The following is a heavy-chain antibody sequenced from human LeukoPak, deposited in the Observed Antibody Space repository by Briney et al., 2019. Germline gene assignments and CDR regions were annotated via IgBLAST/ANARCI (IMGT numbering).Heavy chain of an antibody. CDR3: AKEIYYYASGTYLRYFDY. CDR2: ISGSGGST. Sequence: PGGSLRLSCAASGFTFSSYAMSWVRQAPGEVLEWVSAISGSGGSTYYADSVKGRFTISRDNSKNTLYLRMNSLRAEDTAVYYCAKEIYYYASGTYLRYFDYWGQGTLVTVSS. D-gene: IGHD3-10*01. CDR1: GFTFSSYA. V-gene: IGHV3-23*01. J-gene: IGHJ4*02.